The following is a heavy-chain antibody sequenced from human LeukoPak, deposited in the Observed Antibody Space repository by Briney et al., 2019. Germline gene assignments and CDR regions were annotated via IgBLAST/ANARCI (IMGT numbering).Heavy chain of an antibody. J-gene: IGHJ4*02. V-gene: IGHV4-34*01. CDR1: GGSFSGDF. CDR3: ARGGVGATVDFDY. Sequence: PSETLSLTCAVYGGSFSGDFWSWIRQSPGKGLEWIGEINHSGSTNYNPSLKSRVTISVDTSKNQFSLKLSSVTAADTAVYYCARGGVGATVDFDYWGQGTLVTVSS. D-gene: IGHD1-26*01. CDR2: INHSGST.